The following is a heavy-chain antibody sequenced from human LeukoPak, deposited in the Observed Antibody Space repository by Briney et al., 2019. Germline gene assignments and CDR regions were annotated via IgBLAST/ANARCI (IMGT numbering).Heavy chain of an antibody. CDR1: GFSLSNFW. V-gene: IGHV3-7*01. J-gene: IGHJ4*02. CDR2: IKHDGSET. CDR3: VSFGSAYYTLPLAY. D-gene: IGHD3-3*01. Sequence: GGSLRLSCAASGFSLSNFWMHWVRLAPGKGREWVATIKHDGSETFYVDSVKGRFTISRDNAKNSLYLLMNSLRAEDTAVYFCVSFGSAYYTLPLAYWGQGTPVTVSS.